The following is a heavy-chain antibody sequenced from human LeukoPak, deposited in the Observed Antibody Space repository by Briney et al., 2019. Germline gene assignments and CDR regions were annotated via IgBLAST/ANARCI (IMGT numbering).Heavy chain of an antibody. CDR2: FYYNGAT. CDR3: ARDSDYDLWYFDY. CDR1: GDSITSSHYY. V-gene: IGHV4-39*07. J-gene: IGHJ4*02. D-gene: IGHD3-16*01. Sequence: SETLSLTCTISGDSITSSHYYWGWIRQSPEKGLEWLGSFYYNGATNYNPSLKSRVTMSVDTSKNQFSLKLSSVTAADTAVYYCARDSDYDLWYFDYWGQGTLVTVSS.